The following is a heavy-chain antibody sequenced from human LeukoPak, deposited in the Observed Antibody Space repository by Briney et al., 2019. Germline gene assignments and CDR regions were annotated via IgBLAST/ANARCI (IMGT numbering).Heavy chain of an antibody. Sequence: PSETLSLTCTVSGGSISSYYWSWIRQPPGKGLEWIGYIYTSGSTNYNSSLKSRVTMSVDTSKNQFSLKLSSVTAADTAVYYCARVRFFDSSVLTRKRSYYFDYWGQGTLVTVSS. CDR3: ARVRFFDSSVLTRKRSYYFDY. CDR1: GGSISSYY. V-gene: IGHV4-4*08. D-gene: IGHD3-22*01. CDR2: IYTSGST. J-gene: IGHJ4*02.